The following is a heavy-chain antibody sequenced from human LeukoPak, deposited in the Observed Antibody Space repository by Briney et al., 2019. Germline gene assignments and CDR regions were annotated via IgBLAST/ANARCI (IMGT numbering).Heavy chain of an antibody. CDR3: ARETIWSGYYHFDY. CDR1: GFTFSSHR. V-gene: IGHV3-74*01. D-gene: IGHD3-3*01. J-gene: IGHJ4*02. Sequence: GGSLRLSCAASGFTFSSHRMHWVRQAPGKELVWVSHIDIEGSSTRYADSVKGRFTISRDNAKNTLYLRMNSLRAEDTAVYYCARETIWSGYYHFDYWGQGTLVTVSS. CDR2: IDIEGSST.